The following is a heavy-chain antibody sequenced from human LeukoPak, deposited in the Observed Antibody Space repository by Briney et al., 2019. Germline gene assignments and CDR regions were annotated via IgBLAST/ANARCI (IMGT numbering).Heavy chain of an antibody. V-gene: IGHV3-23*01. D-gene: IGHD3-3*01. CDR3: TKTPNYDFWSGYSYFFDY. Sequence: PGGSLRLSCAASGFSFSSYAMSWVRQAPGKGLEWVSTMSGSGGSTYYVDSVKGRFTISRDNSKNTLPLQMSSLRAEDTAIYYCTKTPNYDFWSGYSYFFDYWGQGTLVTVSS. CDR2: MSGSGGST. J-gene: IGHJ4*02. CDR1: GFSFSSYA.